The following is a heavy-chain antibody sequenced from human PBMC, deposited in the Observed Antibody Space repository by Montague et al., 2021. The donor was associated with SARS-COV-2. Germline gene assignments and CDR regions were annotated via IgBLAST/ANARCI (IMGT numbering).Heavy chain of an antibody. CDR1: GGSISSYY. V-gene: IGHV4-59*01. J-gene: IGHJ6*02. CDR3: ARYTRQIRLIVFDYGMDV. D-gene: IGHD4-17*01. Sequence: SETLSLTCTVSGGSISSYYWSWIRQPPGKGLEWIGYIYYSGSTNXNPSLKSRVTISVDTSKNQFSLKLSSVTAADTAVYYCARYTRQIRLIVFDYGMDVWGQGTMVTVSS. CDR2: IYYSGST.